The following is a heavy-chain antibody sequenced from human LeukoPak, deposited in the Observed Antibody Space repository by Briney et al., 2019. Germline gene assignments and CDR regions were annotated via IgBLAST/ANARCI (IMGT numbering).Heavy chain of an antibody. CDR2: INHSGGT. CDR1: GGSFSGYY. CDR3: ASRCGGNSDSCWFDP. D-gene: IGHD4-23*01. V-gene: IGHV4-34*01. J-gene: IGHJ5*02. Sequence: SETLSLTCAVYGGSFSGYYWSWIRQPPGKGLEWIGEINHSGGTNYNPSLKSRVTISVDTSKNQFSLKLSSVTAADTAVYYCASRCGGNSDSCWFDPWGQGTLVTVSS.